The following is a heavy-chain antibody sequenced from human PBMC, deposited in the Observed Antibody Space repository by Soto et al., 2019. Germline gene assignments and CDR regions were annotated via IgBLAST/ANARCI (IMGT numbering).Heavy chain of an antibody. J-gene: IGHJ4*02. Sequence: SETLSLTCAVSGGSISSGGYSWSWIRQPPGKGLEWIGYIYHSGSTYYNPSLKSRVTISVDRSKNQFSLKLSSVTAADTAVYYCARATKFVGCSSTSCYRRGYYFDYWGQGTLVTVSS. CDR1: GGSISSGGYS. CDR3: ARATKFVGCSSTSCYRRGYYFDY. D-gene: IGHD2-2*02. V-gene: IGHV4-30-2*01. CDR2: IYHSGST.